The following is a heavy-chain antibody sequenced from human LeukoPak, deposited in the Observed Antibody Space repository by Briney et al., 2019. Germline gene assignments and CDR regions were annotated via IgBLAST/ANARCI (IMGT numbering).Heavy chain of an antibody. Sequence: SETLSLTCTVSGGSISSGGYYWSWIRQHPGKGLEWIGYIYYSGSTYYNPSLKSRVTISVDTSKNQFSLKLSSVTAADTAVYYCAKEGDKTSSSWEYYFDYWGQGTLVTVSS. D-gene: IGHD6-13*01. J-gene: IGHJ4*02. CDR3: AKEGDKTSSSWEYYFDY. V-gene: IGHV4-31*03. CDR1: GGSISSGGYY. CDR2: IYYSGST.